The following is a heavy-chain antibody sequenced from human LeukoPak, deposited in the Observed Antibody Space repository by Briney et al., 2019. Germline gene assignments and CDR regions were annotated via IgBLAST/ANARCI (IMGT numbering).Heavy chain of an antibody. D-gene: IGHD2-15*01. CDR1: GFTFSTYW. Sequence: GGSLRLSCAASGFTFSTYWMNWFRQTPGKGLEWVAKIKADGGEKDHVASVKGRFTISRDNAKNSLFLQMNSLRAEDTAVYYCARGLAGSVVAATPSDYWGQGTLVTVSS. CDR2: IKADGGEK. V-gene: IGHV3-7*01. CDR3: ARGLAGSVVAATPSDY. J-gene: IGHJ4*02.